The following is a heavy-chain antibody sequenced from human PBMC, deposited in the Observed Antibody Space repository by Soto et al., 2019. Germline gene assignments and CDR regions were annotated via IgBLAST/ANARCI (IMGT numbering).Heavy chain of an antibody. V-gene: IGHV1-18*01. CDR2: INVYNGNT. D-gene: IGHD3-10*01. Sequence: QVQLVQSGAEVKKPGASVKVSCKASGYTFTSYGISWVRQAPGQGLEWMGWINVYNGNTNYAPKLQSSVTMTTDTSKSTAYLGLRSLRSGDTAVYFCAKDTSSGEYDYWGQGTLVTVSS. CDR3: AKDTSSGEYDY. J-gene: IGHJ4*02. CDR1: GYTFTSYG.